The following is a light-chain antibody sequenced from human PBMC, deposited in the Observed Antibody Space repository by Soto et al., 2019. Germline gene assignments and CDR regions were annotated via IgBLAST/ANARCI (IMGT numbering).Light chain of an antibody. J-gene: IGKJ2*01. CDR3: QQRSNLPRT. CDR2: DAS. CDR1: QRVSSY. V-gene: IGKV3-11*01. Sequence: EIVLTQSPAALSLSPGDTATLSCRASQRVSSYLAWYQQKPCQAPRLLIYDASNRATGTPARFSGSGSGTDFTLSIVSVEPEDFAVYSCQQRSNLPRTFGQRTKVEIK.